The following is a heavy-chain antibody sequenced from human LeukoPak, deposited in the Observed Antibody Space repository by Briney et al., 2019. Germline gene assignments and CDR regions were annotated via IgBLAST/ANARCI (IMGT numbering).Heavy chain of an antibody. Sequence: PSETLSLTCAVSGGSSSSTSWWSWIRQPPGKGLEWIGYIYYSGSTNYNPSLKSRVTISVDTSKNQFSLKLSSVTAADTAVYYCARDRFVSSSWYYFDYWGQGTLVTVSS. D-gene: IGHD6-13*01. CDR3: ARDRFVSSSWYYFDY. V-gene: IGHV4-61*01. CDR1: GGSSSSTSW. J-gene: IGHJ4*02. CDR2: IYYSGST.